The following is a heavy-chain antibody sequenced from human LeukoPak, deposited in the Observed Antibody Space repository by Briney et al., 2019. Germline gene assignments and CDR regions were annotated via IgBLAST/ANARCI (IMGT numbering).Heavy chain of an antibody. CDR2: ITTSSSTI. V-gene: IGHV3-48*02. D-gene: IGHD2/OR15-2a*01. CDR3: ARRNIAWYFDY. J-gene: IGHJ4*02. CDR1: GFTFSTYN. Sequence: GGSLRLSCAASGFTFSTYNMNWVRQAPGKGLEWVSYITTSSSTIYYADSVKGRFTISRDNAKNSLYLQVNSLRDEDTAVYYCARRNIAWYFDYWGQGTLVTVSS.